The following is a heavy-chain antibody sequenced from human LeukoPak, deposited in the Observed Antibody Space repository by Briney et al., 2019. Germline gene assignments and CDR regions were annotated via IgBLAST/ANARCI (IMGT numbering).Heavy chain of an antibody. V-gene: IGHV1-46*01. CDR2: INPSDGTT. D-gene: IGHD1-26*01. Sequence: ASVKVPCQASGFTFTSCCVHWVRQAPGQGLEWMGIINPSDGTTRHAQKFQGRATMARDTSTNTVYMELSSLRSDDTALYYCAKEPNSGTYYFDNWGQGTLVTVSS. CDR1: GFTFTSCC. CDR3: AKEPNSGTYYFDN. J-gene: IGHJ4*02.